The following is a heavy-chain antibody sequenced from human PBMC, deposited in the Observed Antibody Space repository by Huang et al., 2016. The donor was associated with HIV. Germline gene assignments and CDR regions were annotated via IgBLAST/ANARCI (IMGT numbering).Heavy chain of an antibody. D-gene: IGHD3-22*01. CDR2: LDAEDGET. J-gene: IGHJ4*02. CDR1: GCTLNELS. V-gene: IGHV1-24*01. CDR3: ATGYRRFRNHDSGDYYFDY. Sequence: QVQLVQSGAEVKKPGASVKVSCTVSGCTLNELSMHWVRQAPGKGLEWMGGLDAEDGETIYAQKFQGRVTMTEDTSTDTAYMELSSLRSEDTAVYYCATGYRRFRNHDSGDYYFDYWDQGTLVTVSS.